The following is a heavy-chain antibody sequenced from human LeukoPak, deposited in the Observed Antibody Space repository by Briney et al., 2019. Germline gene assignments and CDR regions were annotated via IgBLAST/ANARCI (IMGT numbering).Heavy chain of an antibody. V-gene: IGHV3-48*01. CDR2: ISSSLSTI. CDR3: VRGPRYSGYDYFDY. J-gene: IGHJ4*02. CDR1: GFTFSTYS. Sequence: GGSLRLSCAASGFTFSTYSMNWVRQAPGKGPEWVSYISSSLSTIYYADSVKGRFTISRDNAKNSLYLQMSSLRREDTAVYFCVRGPRYSGYDYFDYWGQGTLVTVSS. D-gene: IGHD5-12*01.